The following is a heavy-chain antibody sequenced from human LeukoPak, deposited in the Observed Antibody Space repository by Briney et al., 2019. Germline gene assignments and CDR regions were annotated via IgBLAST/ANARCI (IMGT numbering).Heavy chain of an antibody. V-gene: IGHV3-30*03. D-gene: IGHD5-12*01. Sequence: GGSLRLSCAASGFTFSSYGMHWVRQAPGKGLEGVAVISYDGSNKYYADSVKGRFTISRDNSKNTLYLQMNSLRAEDTAVYYCARGWLRNINDYWGQGTLVTVSS. CDR3: ARGWLRNINDY. CDR2: ISYDGSNK. CDR1: GFTFSSYG. J-gene: IGHJ4*02.